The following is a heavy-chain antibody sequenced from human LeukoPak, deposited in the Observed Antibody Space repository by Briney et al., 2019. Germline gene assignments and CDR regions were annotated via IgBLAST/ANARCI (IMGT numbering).Heavy chain of an antibody. CDR2: IYWDDDK. J-gene: IGHJ4*02. CDR3: ARVPSGYDFDY. D-gene: IGHD5-12*01. V-gene: IGHV2-5*02. CDR1: GFSLSTSGVG. Sequence: SGPTPVNPTQTLTLTCAFSGFSLSTSGVGVGWIRQPPGKALEWLALIYWDDDKRYSPSLKSRLTITKDTSKNQVVLTMTNMDPVDTATYCCARVPSGYDFDYWGQGTLVTVSS.